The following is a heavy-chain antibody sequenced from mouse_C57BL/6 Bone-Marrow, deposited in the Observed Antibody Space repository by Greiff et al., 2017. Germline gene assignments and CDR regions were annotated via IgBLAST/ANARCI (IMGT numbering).Heavy chain of an antibody. CDR1: GYSITSGYY. V-gene: IGHV3-6*01. CDR3: ARDDTTVFDY. Sequence: EVKLQESGPGLVKPSQSLSLTCSVTGYSITSGYYWNWIRQFPGNKLEWMGYISYDGSNNCNPSLKNRISITRDTSKNQFFLKLNSVTTEDTATYYCARDDTTVFDYWGQGTTLTVSS. CDR2: ISYDGSN. D-gene: IGHD1-1*01. J-gene: IGHJ2*01.